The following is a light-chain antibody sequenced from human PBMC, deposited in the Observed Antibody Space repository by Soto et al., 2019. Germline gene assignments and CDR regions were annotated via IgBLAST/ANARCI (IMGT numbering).Light chain of an antibody. CDR3: CSYAGNSLWV. V-gene: IGLV2-11*01. CDR1: SSDVGGYNY. CDR2: DVS. Sequence: QSALTQPRSVSGSPGQSVTISCTGTSSDVGGYNYVSWYQQHPGKAPKLMIYDVSKWPSGVPDRFSGSKSGNTASLTISGLQAEDEADYCCCSYAGNSLWVFGGGTKLTVL. J-gene: IGLJ3*02.